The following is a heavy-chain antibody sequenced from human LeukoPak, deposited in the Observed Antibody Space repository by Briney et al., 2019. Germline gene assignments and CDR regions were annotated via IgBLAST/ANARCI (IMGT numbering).Heavy chain of an antibody. Sequence: PGGSLRLSCAASGFTFISYCMHWVRQDPGKGLVWVSRINADGSSTRYAASVKGRFTISRDNAKNTLYLQMNSLRAEDTAVYYCARTATLAFDIWGQGTMVTVP. CDR1: GFTFISYC. D-gene: IGHD2-21*02. J-gene: IGHJ3*02. CDR2: INADGSST. CDR3: ARTATLAFDI. V-gene: IGHV3-74*01.